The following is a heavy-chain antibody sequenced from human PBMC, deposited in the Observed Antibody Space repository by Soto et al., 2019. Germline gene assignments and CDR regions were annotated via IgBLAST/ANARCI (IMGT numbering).Heavy chain of an antibody. CDR2: IYYSGST. Sequence: QLLESGPGLVKPSETLSLTCTVSGGSISSSSYYWGWIRQPPGKGLEWIGSIYYSGSTYYNPSLKSRVTISVDTSKNQFSLKLSSVTAADTAVYYCARLYSSSWYGDYWGQGTLVTVSS. D-gene: IGHD6-13*01. CDR1: GGSISSSSYY. J-gene: IGHJ4*02. CDR3: ARLYSSSWYGDY. V-gene: IGHV4-39*01.